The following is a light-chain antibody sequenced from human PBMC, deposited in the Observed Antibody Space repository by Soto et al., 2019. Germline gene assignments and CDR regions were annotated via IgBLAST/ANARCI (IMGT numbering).Light chain of an antibody. CDR3: QQYHLTPYT. CDR2: CAS. J-gene: IGKJ2*01. CDR1: QNVLYSSNNKNY. V-gene: IGKV4-1*01. Sequence: DIVMTQSPDSLAVSLGERATINCKSSQNVLYSSNNKNYLSWYQQKPGQPPKLLIYCASTRESGVPDRFSGSGSGTDFTLTISSLQAEDVAVYYCQQYHLTPYTFGQGTKLEIK.